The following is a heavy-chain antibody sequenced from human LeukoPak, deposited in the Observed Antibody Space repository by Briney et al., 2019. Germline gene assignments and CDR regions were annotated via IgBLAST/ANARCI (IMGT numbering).Heavy chain of an antibody. CDR1: GGSFSGYY. CDR3: ARGPPDGWCSGGSCYSNWFDP. CDR2: INHSGST. D-gene: IGHD2-15*01. Sequence: SETLSLTCAVYGGSFSGYYWSWIRQPPGKGLEWIGEINHSGSTNYNPSLKSRVTISVDTSKNQFSLNLSSVTAADTAVYYCARGPPDGWCSGGSCYSNWFDPWGQGTLVTVSS. V-gene: IGHV4-34*01. J-gene: IGHJ5*02.